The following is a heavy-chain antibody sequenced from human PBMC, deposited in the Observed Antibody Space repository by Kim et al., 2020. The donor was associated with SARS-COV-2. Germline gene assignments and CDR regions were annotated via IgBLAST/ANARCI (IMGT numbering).Heavy chain of an antibody. CDR2: T. J-gene: IGHJ5*02. Sequence: TYYADSVQGRITIPRDNSKNTRYLQMNSLGAEDTAVYYCAKGVSRSWFDPWGQGTLVTVSS. V-gene: IGHV3-23*01. CDR3: AKGVSRSWFDP.